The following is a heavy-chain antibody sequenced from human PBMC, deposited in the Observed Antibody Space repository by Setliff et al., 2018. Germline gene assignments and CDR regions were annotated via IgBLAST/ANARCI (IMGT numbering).Heavy chain of an antibody. V-gene: IGHV3-7*01. CDR1: EFTFSNYW. D-gene: IGHD3-22*01. CDR3: ATDRNYYGSDTFYDAFDI. CDR2: IRQDGGQT. J-gene: IGHJ3*02. Sequence: GGSLRLSCVASEFTFSNYWMTWVRQAPGKGLEWVANIRQDGGQTYYEDSVKGRFTISRDNAKNSLYLQMNSLRAEDTALYYCATDRNYYGSDTFYDAFDIWGQGTMVTVSS.